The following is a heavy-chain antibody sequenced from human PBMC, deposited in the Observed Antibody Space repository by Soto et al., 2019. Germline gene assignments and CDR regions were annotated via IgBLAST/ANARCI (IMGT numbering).Heavy chain of an antibody. V-gene: IGHV1-2*04. CDR1: GYTLTGYY. J-gene: IGHJ5*02. D-gene: IGHD6-13*01. Sequence: ASVKVSCKASGYTLTGYYMHWVRQAPGQGLEWMGWINPNSGGTNYAQKFQGWVTMTRDTSISTAYMELSRLRSDDTAVYYCARAGSSWSGDQNWFDPWGQGTLVTVSS. CDR2: INPNSGGT. CDR3: ARAGSSWSGDQNWFDP.